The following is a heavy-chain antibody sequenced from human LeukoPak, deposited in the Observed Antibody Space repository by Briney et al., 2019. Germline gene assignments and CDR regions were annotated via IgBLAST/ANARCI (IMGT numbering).Heavy chain of an antibody. V-gene: IGHV4-59*01. CDR2: IHYSGST. Sequence: SETLSLTCTVSGVSISNYYWSWIRQPPGKGLEWIGYIHYSGSTNYNPSLKRRVTISVDTSKNQFSLKLNSVTAADTAVYYCARNWGGGYNYGYLNYWGQGTLVTVSS. CDR1: GVSISNYY. D-gene: IGHD5-18*01. J-gene: IGHJ4*02. CDR3: ARNWGGGYNYGYLNY.